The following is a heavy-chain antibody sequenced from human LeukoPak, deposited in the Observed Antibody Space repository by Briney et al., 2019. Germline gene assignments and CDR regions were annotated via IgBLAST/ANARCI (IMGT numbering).Heavy chain of an antibody. Sequence: PGRSLRLSCAASGFTFNSYAMHWVRQAPGKGLEWVAVISYDGSNKYYTDSVKGRFTISRDNSKNTLYLQMNSLRAEDTAVYYCARGDSLGATMTDLDYWGQGTLVTVSS. CDR2: ISYDGSNK. J-gene: IGHJ4*02. CDR3: ARGDSLGATMTDLDY. V-gene: IGHV3-30-3*01. D-gene: IGHD1-26*01. CDR1: GFTFNSYA.